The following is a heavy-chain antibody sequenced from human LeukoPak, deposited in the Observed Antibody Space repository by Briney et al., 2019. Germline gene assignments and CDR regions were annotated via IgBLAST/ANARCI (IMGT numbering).Heavy chain of an antibody. Sequence: GGSLRLSCAASGFTFSSYGMHWVRQAPGKGLEWVAVISYDGSNKYYADSVKGRFTISRDDSKNTLYLQMNSLRAEDTAVYYCAKGDCSSTSCPRYYGMDVWGQGTTVTVSS. V-gene: IGHV3-30*18. D-gene: IGHD2-2*01. CDR3: AKGDCSSTSCPRYYGMDV. J-gene: IGHJ6*02. CDR2: ISYDGSNK. CDR1: GFTFSSYG.